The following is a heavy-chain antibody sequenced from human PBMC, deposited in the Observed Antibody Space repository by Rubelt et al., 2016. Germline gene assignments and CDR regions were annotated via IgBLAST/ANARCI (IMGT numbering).Heavy chain of an antibody. Sequence: QVQLQESGPGLVKPSETLSLTCTVSGDSISKSGHYWGWIRQPPGKGLEWLANRYFGGTIYYNSPLRIRLTISADTSKNQISLTLNSVTAADTATYYCVRLVGPSGAFDIWGRGTMVTVSS. J-gene: IGHJ3*02. D-gene: IGHD1-26*01. CDR3: VRLVGPSGAFDI. V-gene: IGHV4-39*07. CDR1: GDSISKSGHY. CDR2: RYFGGTI.